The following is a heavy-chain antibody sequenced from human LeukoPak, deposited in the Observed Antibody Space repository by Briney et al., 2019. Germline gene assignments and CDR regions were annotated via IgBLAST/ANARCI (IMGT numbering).Heavy chain of an antibody. J-gene: IGHJ6*03. Sequence: PGGSLRLSCAASGFTFTNFAMKWVRQAPGKGLEWVANIKPDGSETYYRDSVKGRFTISRDNAKNSLYLQMSSLRAEDTAVYYCARARYCSSFSCYMDVWGKGTTTVSS. CDR2: IKPDGSET. D-gene: IGHD2-15*01. CDR1: GFTFTNFA. V-gene: IGHV3-7*01. CDR3: ARARYCSSFSCYMDV.